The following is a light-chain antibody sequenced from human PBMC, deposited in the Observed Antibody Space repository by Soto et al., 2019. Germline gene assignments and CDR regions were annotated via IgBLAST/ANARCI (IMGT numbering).Light chain of an antibody. V-gene: IGKV3-11*01. CDR1: QTVSSN. Sequence: EIVMTQSPATLSLSPGERATLSCRASQTVSSNLAWYQQKPGQAPRLLIYGASNRATGIPARFRGSGSGTEFTLTISSLEPEDFAVYYCQQRSSWPITFGQGTRLEIK. CDR2: GAS. J-gene: IGKJ5*01. CDR3: QQRSSWPIT.